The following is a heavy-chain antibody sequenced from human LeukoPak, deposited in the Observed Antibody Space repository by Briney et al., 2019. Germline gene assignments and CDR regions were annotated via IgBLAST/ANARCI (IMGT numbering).Heavy chain of an antibody. J-gene: IGHJ4*02. CDR2: IYNTGST. V-gene: IGHV4-61*02. Sequence: SETLSLTCTVSGVSISSSNSYWSWIRQPAGKGLEWIGRIYNTGSTNYNPSLKSRVTMSVDTSKNQFSLKLSSVTAADTAVYYCARGRYFDYWGQGTLVTVSS. CDR1: GVSISSSNSY. CDR3: ARGRYFDY.